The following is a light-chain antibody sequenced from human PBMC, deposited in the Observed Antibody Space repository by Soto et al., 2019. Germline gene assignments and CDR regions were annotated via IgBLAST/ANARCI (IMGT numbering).Light chain of an antibody. Sequence: QAVVTQPSSLSASPGASASLTCTLRSGINVGTYRIFWYQQKPGSPPQYLLRYRSDSDKQQGSGVPSRFSGSKDDSANAGVLVISGLQSEDEADYYCMIWHSSAWVFGGGTKVTVL. J-gene: IGLJ3*02. CDR3: MIWHSSAWV. CDR1: SGINVGTYR. V-gene: IGLV5-45*03. CDR2: YRSDSDK.